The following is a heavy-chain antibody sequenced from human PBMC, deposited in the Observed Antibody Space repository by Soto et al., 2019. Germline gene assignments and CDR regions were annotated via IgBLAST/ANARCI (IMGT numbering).Heavy chain of an antibody. CDR3: ARSAGWYAVHS. J-gene: IGHJ4*02. Sequence: QVQLQESGPGLVKPSGTLSLTCAVSGDSVSSPYYWCWVRQPPGKGLEWIGEVFHTGTTSYNPSLRXXVTISRAKSINQFSLDLSSVTAADTAVYYCARSAGWYAVHSWGPGTLVIVSS. CDR1: GDSVSSPYY. V-gene: IGHV4-4*02. CDR2: VFHTGTT. D-gene: IGHD6-19*01.